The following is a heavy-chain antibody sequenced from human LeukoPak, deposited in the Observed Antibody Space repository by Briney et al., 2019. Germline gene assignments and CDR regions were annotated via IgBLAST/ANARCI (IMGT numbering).Heavy chain of an antibody. CDR2: LSHSGGS. J-gene: IGHJ3*02. CDR3: ARARYANAWYAFDI. D-gene: IGHD2-2*01. V-gene: IGHV4-59*02. Sequence: SGTLSLTCGVSGGSVSSYYWSWIRRPPGRGLEWIAYLSHSGGSDSNPSLTSRVTTLVDTSKNQFSLKLTSVTAADTAVYYCARARYANAWYAFDIWGHGTMVTVSS. CDR1: GGSVSSYY.